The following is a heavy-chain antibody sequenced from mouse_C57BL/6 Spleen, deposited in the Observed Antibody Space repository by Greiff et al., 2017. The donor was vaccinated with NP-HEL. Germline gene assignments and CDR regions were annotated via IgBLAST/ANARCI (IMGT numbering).Heavy chain of an antibody. Sequence: EVKLVESGGGLVKPGGSQKLSCAASGFTFSSYAMPWVRQTPEKRLEWVATISAGGSYTYYPDNVKGRSTISRDNAKNNLYLQISHLKSEDTAMYYCARAGGTGAMDYWGQGTSVTVSS. V-gene: IGHV5-4*03. CDR3: ARAGGTGAMDY. D-gene: IGHD4-1*01. CDR1: GFTFSSYA. CDR2: ISAGGSYT. J-gene: IGHJ4*01.